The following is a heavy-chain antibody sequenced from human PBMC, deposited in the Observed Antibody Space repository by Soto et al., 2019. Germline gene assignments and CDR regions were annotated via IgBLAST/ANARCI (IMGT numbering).Heavy chain of an antibody. CDR1: GFAFSRFA. D-gene: IGHD2-2*01. Sequence: GGSLRLSCAASGFAFSRFAMSWVRQAPGKGLEWVSAISGSSDITYYADSVKGRFIVSRDNSKNTLYLQMNSLRAEDTAIYYCAKCRGSTWSKVYFDYWGQGTLVTVSS. V-gene: IGHV3-23*01. CDR2: ISGSSDIT. CDR3: AKCRGSTWSKVYFDY. J-gene: IGHJ4*02.